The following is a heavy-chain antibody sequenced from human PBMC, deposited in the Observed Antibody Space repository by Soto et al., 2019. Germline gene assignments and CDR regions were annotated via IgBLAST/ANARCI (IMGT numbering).Heavy chain of an antibody. V-gene: IGHV4-39*01. CDR1: GASISVHSYY. CDR2: PYYSGTT. Sequence: PSESLSLTCRVSGASISVHSYYWTWIRQRPGKGVEWIGSPYYSGTTYFNPSLKSRATLSVDTSKNQFSLRLTSVTAADTAIYSCTRRYNWNDNYFDPWGPGALVTVSS. D-gene: IGHD1-20*01. J-gene: IGHJ5*02. CDR3: TRRYNWNDNYFDP.